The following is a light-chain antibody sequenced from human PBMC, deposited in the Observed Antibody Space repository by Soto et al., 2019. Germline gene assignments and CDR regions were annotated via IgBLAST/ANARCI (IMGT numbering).Light chain of an antibody. CDR2: EVD. CDR3: CSYTSSGTWV. Sequence: QSALTQPASVSGSPGQSITISCTGTSSDVGGYNYVSWFQLHPGEAPKLMIYEVDYRPSGISDRFSAFKSGNTASLTISGLQAEDEADYYCCSYTSSGTWVFGGGTKLTVL. J-gene: IGLJ3*02. CDR1: SSDVGGYNY. V-gene: IGLV2-14*01.